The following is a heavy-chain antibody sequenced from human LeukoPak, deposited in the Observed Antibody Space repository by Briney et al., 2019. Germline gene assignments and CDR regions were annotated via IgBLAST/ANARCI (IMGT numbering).Heavy chain of an antibody. D-gene: IGHD3-10*01. J-gene: IGHJ5*02. CDR1: GGSISSYY. CDR2: IYVSGRI. Sequence: PSETLSLTCTVSGGSISSYYWSWIRQPAGKGLEWIGRIYVSGRIDYHPSLRSRVTMSVDTSKNQLSLRVRSVTAADTGVYYCARDSGTTGEVKFDPWGQGTLVTVSS. V-gene: IGHV4-4*07. CDR3: ARDSGTTGEVKFDP.